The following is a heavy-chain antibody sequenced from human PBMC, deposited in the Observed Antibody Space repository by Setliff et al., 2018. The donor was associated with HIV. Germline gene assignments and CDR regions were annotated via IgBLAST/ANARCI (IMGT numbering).Heavy chain of an antibody. D-gene: IGHD2-15*01. J-gene: IGHJ4*02. Sequence: GGSLRLSCAASGFTFSSAWMGWVRQAPAKGLEWVANISPDGSATYYVDSVKGRFTISRDNAFLQVSSLKTEDTAVYYCTRVVVVVAATFDYWGQGTLVTVSS. CDR3: TRVVVVVAATFDY. CDR1: GFTFSSAW. V-gene: IGHV3-7*03. CDR2: ISPDGSAT.